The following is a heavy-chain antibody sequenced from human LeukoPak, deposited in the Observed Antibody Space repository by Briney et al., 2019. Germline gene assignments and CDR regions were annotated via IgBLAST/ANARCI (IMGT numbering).Heavy chain of an antibody. Sequence: GGSLRLSCAASGFSINYYGLHWVRQAPGEGLEWVAFIRYDGSNNYYADSVKGRFTISRDNSKNTLYLQIHSLRPEDTAVYYCAKDSYYYGSGSYYDGPDYWGQGTLVTVSS. CDR2: IRYDGSNN. D-gene: IGHD3-10*01. CDR3: AKDSYYYGSGSYYDGPDY. J-gene: IGHJ4*02. V-gene: IGHV3-30*02. CDR1: GFSINYYG.